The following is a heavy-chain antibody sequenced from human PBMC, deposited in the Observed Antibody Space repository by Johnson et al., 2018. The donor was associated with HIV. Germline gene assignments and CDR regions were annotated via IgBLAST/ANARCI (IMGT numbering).Heavy chain of an antibody. CDR3: VGVGKDCGDDCHLGVDAFDI. J-gene: IGHJ3*02. CDR2: TNWNGANT. V-gene: IGHV3-20*04. Sequence: VQVVESGGGVVRPGGSLRLSCATSGFTFNDHGMTWVRQVPGKGLEWVCDTNWNGANTAYADSVKGRFTISRDNAKNSLYLDLNSLRVEDTALYYCVGVGKDCGDDCHLGVDAFDIWGQGTMVTVSS. D-gene: IGHD2-21*02. CDR1: GFTFNDHG.